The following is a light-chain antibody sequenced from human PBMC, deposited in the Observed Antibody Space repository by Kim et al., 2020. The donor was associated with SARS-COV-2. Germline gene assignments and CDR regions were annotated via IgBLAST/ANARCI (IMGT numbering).Light chain of an antibody. CDR2: WAS. V-gene: IGKV4-1*01. J-gene: IGKJ1*01. CDR1: QTILYSSNNKNY. Sequence: DIVMTQSPDSVAVSLGERATINCKSSQTILYSSNNKNYLAWFQQKPGQPPKLIIYWASTRESGVPDRFSGSGSGTDFTLTISSLQAEDVAVYYCHQYYSAPWTFGQGTKVDIK. CDR3: HQYYSAPWT.